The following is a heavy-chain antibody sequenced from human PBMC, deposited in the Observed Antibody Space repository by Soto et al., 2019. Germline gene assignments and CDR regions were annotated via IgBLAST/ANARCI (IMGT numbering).Heavy chain of an antibody. CDR3: ARTYCPNTTNCPVGYGFEV. CDR2: IYPGTSNA. V-gene: IGHV5-51*01. CDR1: GYSFSSYW. J-gene: IGHJ6*02. Sequence: EVQLVQSGAEVKKPGGSLIISCEAFGYSFSSYWIGWVRQMPGKGLEWMGIIYPGTSNARYSPSFQGQVTISADKSIGTTYLQWSSLKASDSATYYCARTYCPNTTNCPVGYGFEVWGQGPTVTVSS. D-gene: IGHD2-8*01.